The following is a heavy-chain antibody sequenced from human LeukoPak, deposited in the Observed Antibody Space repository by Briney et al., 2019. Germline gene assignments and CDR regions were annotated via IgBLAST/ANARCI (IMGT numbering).Heavy chain of an antibody. D-gene: IGHD4-11*01. V-gene: IGHV1-8*01. J-gene: IGHJ5*02. CDR3: ARGDYSNYHSPYNWFDP. CDR1: GYTLTSYD. Sequence: GASVKVSCKVSGYTLTSYDINWVRQATGQGLEWMGWMNPNSGNTGYAQKFQGRVTMTRNTSISTAYMELSSLRSEDTAVYYCARGDYSNYHSPYNWFDPWGQGTLVTVSS. CDR2: MNPNSGNT.